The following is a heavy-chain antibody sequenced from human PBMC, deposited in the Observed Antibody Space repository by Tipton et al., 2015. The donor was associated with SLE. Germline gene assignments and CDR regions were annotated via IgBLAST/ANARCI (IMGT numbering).Heavy chain of an antibody. CDR3: ARALQNYFDY. CDR1: GGSISSGGYY. J-gene: IGHJ4*02. V-gene: IGHV4-31*02. CDR2: IYYSGST. Sequence: LRLSCTVSGGSISSGGYYWSWIRQHPGKGLEWIGYIYYSGSTYYNPSLKSRVTISIDTSKNQFSLKLSSVTAADTAVYYCARALQNYFDYWGQRTLVTVSS.